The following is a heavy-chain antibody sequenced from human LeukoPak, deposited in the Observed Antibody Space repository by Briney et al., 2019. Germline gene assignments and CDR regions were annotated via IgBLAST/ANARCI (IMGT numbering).Heavy chain of an antibody. Sequence: PSETLSLTCNVSGGSIRSGRNYWGWIRQSPGKGLEWIGSIYYSGSSSYNPSLQSCVSISVDTSKNHISLKVFSLTAADTALYYCAKHVSGSAMMHYFDYWGQGHRVTVSS. J-gene: IGHJ4*02. CDR2: IYYSGSS. CDR3: AKHVSGSAMMHYFDY. V-gene: IGHV4-39*01. CDR1: GGSIRSGRNY. D-gene: IGHD5-18*01.